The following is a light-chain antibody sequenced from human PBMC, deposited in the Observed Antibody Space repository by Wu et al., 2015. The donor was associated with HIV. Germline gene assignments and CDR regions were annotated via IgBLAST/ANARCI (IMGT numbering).Light chain of an antibody. V-gene: IGKV3-20*01. J-gene: IGKJ4*01. CDR2: GAS. Sequence: EIVLTQSPATLYLSLGERATLSCRASQSVSTYLAWYQQKPGQAPRLLIYGASSRATGTPYRFFGSGSGTDFTLTITKLEPEDFVVYYCQQYGNSPETFGRGTKVEIK. CDR3: QQYGNSPET. CDR1: QSVSTY.